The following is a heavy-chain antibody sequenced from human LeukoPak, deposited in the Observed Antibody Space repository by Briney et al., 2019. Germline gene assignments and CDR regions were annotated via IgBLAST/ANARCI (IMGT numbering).Heavy chain of an antibody. CDR2: INPNSGGT. CDR3: ARGLTGTTGTFDY. Sequence: ASVKVSCKASGYTFTGYYMHWVRQSPRQGPEWMGWINPNSGGTNYAQKFQGRVTMTRDTSISTAYMELSRLRSDDTAVYYCARGLTGTTGTFDYWGQGTLVTVSS. CDR1: GYTFTGYY. J-gene: IGHJ4*02. D-gene: IGHD1-7*01. V-gene: IGHV1-2*02.